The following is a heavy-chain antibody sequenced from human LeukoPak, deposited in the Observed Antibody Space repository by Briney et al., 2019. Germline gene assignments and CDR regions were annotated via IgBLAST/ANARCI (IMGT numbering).Heavy chain of an antibody. Sequence: GGSLRLSCAASGFTFDDYAMHWVRQAPGKGLEWVSGISWNSGSIGYADSVKGRFTISRDNAKNSLYLQMNSLRAEDTALYYCARESYYYGMDVWGLGTTVTVSS. V-gene: IGHV3-9*01. CDR1: GFTFDDYA. CDR3: ARESYYYGMDV. CDR2: ISWNSGSI. D-gene: IGHD3-10*01. J-gene: IGHJ6*02.